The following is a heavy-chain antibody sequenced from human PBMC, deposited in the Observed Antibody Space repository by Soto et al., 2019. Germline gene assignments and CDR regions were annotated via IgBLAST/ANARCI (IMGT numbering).Heavy chain of an antibody. Sequence: GESLKISCKGSGYIFTSYWICCFRQMPVKVLEWMGIIYPGDSDTRYSPSFQGQVTISADKSISTAYLQWSSLKASDTAMYYCARGIAVAGTGYYYGMDVWGQGTTVTVSS. CDR1: GYIFTSYW. CDR2: IYPGDSDT. J-gene: IGHJ6*02. CDR3: ARGIAVAGTGYYYGMDV. D-gene: IGHD6-19*01. V-gene: IGHV5-51*01.